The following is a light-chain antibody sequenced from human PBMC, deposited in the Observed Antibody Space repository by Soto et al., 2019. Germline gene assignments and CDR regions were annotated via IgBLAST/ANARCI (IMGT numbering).Light chain of an antibody. J-gene: IGKJ3*01. CDR2: GAS. V-gene: IGKV3-20*01. CDR3: QQYGNSPLT. Sequence: EIVLTQSPGTLSLSPGDSATLSCRASQAIHSNYLAWYQQKPGQAPRLLIYGASIRATGIPDRFSDSGSGTDFTLTISRLEPEDFAVYFCQQYGNSPLTFGPGTRVDIK. CDR1: QAIHSNY.